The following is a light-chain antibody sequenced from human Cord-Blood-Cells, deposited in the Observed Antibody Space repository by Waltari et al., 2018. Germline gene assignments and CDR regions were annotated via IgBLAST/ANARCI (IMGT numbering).Light chain of an antibody. CDR1: QSIRSY. CDR3: QQSYSTPYT. J-gene: IGKJ2*01. CDR2: AAS. Sequence: DIQMTQSPSSLSASVGDTVTITCRASQSIRSYLNWYQQKPGKAPKLLIYAASSLQSGVPSRFSGSGSGTDFTLTISSLQPEYFATYYCQQSYSTPYTFGQGTKLEIK. V-gene: IGKV1-39*01.